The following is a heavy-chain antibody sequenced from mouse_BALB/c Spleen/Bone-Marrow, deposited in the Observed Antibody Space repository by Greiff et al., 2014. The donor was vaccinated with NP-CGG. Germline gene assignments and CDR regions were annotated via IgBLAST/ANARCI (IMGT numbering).Heavy chain of an antibody. V-gene: IGHV14-3*02. J-gene: IGHJ2*01. D-gene: IGHD1-2*01. Sequence: VQLKESGAELVKPGASVKLSCTASGFNIKDTYMHWVKQRPEQGLEWIGRIDPANGNTKYDPKFQDKATITADTSSNTAYLQLSSHTSEDTAVYYCANHYYGYYSDYWGQGTTLTLPS. CDR1: GFNIKDTY. CDR3: ANHYYGYYSDY. CDR2: IDPANGNT.